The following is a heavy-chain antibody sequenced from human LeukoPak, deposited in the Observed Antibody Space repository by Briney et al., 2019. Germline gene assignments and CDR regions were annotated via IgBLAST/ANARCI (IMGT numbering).Heavy chain of an antibody. Sequence: SETLSLTCAVSGYSIGSGYYWGWIRQPPGKGLEWIGSIYHSGSTYYNPSLKSRVTISVGTSKNQFSLKLSSVTAADTAVYYCARTGGMATLYDAFDIWGQGTMVTVSS. D-gene: IGHD5-24*01. CDR1: GYSIGSGYY. CDR3: ARTGGMATLYDAFDI. V-gene: IGHV4-38-2*01. J-gene: IGHJ3*02. CDR2: IYHSGST.